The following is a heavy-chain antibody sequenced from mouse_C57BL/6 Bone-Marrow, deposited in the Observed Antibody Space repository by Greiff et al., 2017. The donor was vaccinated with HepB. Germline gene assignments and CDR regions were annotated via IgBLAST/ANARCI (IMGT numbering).Heavy chain of an antibody. CDR3: ARWADCDGYYPFAY. Sequence: QVQLQQPGAELVKPGASVQMSCKASGYTFPSYWITWVKQRPGQGLEWIGAIYPGSGSTNYNEKFKSKATLTVDTSSSTAYMQRSSLTSEDSAVYYCARWADCDGYYPFAYRGPGALGTVSA. CDR1: GYTFPSYW. D-gene: IGHD2-3*01. CDR2: IYPGSGST. V-gene: IGHV1-55*01. J-gene: IGHJ3*01.